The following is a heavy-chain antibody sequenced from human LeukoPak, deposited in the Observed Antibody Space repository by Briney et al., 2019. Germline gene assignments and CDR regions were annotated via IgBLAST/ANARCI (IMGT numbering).Heavy chain of an antibody. D-gene: IGHD4-17*01. Sequence: SETLSLTCIVSGGSISSYYWRWIRQAPGQGLEWMGHIYYSGSTNYNPSLKSRVTISVDTSKNQFSLKLSSVTAADTAVYYCARGTVTTGNYYYYYMDVWGKGTTVTVSS. V-gene: IGHV4-59*01. CDR1: GGSISSYY. J-gene: IGHJ6*03. CDR3: ARGTVTTGNYYYYYMDV. CDR2: IYYSGST.